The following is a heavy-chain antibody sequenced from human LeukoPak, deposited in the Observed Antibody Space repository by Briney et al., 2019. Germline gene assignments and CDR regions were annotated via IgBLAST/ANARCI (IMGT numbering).Heavy chain of an antibody. D-gene: IGHD3-10*01. V-gene: IGHV4-39*01. CDR2: IYYSGNT. CDR3: ARLKEGIDY. Sequence: SGTLSLTCAVSGGSISGSSYFWGWIRQPPGKGLEWIGSIYYSGNTYYNPSLKSGVTISVDTSKNQFSLKLSSVTAADTAVYYCARLKEGIDYWGQGTLVTVSS. CDR1: GGSISGSSYF. J-gene: IGHJ4*02.